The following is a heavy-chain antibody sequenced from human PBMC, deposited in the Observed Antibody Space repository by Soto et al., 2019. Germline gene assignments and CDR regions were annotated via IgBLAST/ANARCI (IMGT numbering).Heavy chain of an antibody. CDR3: GRLVVAGTADYFDY. Sequence: PGESLKISCQGSGYTFTNYWIGWVRQMPGKGLEWMGIVYPGDSDARYSPSFQGQVTISVDKSITTAYLQWSNLKASDTAMYYCGRLVVAGTADYFDYWGQGSLVTVSS. CDR1: GYTFTNYW. CDR2: VYPGDSDA. V-gene: IGHV5-51*01. J-gene: IGHJ4*02. D-gene: IGHD6-19*01.